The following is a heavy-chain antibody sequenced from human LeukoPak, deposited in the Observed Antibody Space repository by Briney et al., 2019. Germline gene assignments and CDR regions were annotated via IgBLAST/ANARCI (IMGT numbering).Heavy chain of an antibody. CDR3: ARERIVVVPAAMKNDAFDI. CDR1: GGSISSGSYY. CDR2: IYTSGST. J-gene: IGHJ3*02. D-gene: IGHD2-2*01. V-gene: IGHV4-61*09. Sequence: SETLSLTCTVSGGSISSGSYYWSWIRQPAGKGLEWIGHIYTSGSTNYNPSLKSRVTISVDTSKNQFSLKLSSVTAADTAVYYCARERIVVVPAAMKNDAFDIWGQGTMVTVSS.